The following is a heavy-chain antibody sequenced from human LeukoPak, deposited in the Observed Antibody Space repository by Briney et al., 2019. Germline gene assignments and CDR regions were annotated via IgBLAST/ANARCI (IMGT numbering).Heavy chain of an antibody. V-gene: IGHV3-66*02. CDR3: ARAQGSDSSGFSAFDI. Sequence: PGGSLRLSCAASGFTVSSNYMSWVRQAPGKGLEWVSVIYSGGSTYYADSVKGRFTISRDNPKNTLYLQMNSLRAEDTAVYYCARAQGSDSSGFSAFDIWGQGTMVTVSS. D-gene: IGHD3-22*01. CDR1: GFTVSSNY. J-gene: IGHJ3*02. CDR2: IYSGGST.